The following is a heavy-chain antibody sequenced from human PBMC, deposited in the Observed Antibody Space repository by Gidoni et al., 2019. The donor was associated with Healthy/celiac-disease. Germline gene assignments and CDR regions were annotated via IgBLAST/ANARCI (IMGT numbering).Heavy chain of an antibody. Sequence: EVQLLESGGGLVQPGGSLRLSCAAAGFTFSSYAMSWVRQAPGKGLEWVSAISGSGGSTYYADSVKGRFTISRDNSKNTLYLQMNSLRAEDTAVYYCAKAMYYYDSSGAIDYWGQGTLVTVSS. V-gene: IGHV3-23*01. D-gene: IGHD3-22*01. CDR3: AKAMYYYDSSGAIDY. J-gene: IGHJ4*02. CDR2: ISGSGGST. CDR1: GFTFSSYA.